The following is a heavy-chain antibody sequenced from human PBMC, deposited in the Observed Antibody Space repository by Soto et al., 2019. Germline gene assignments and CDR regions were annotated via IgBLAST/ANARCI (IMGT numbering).Heavy chain of an antibody. CDR2: IYYNGNT. J-gene: IGHJ4*02. D-gene: IGHD3-9*01. Sequence: SETLSLTCTLSGGAINDHYWSFIRQPPGKGLEWIGYIYYNGNTNYNPSLESRVTISVDRSRNQFSLRLTSPTAADTAVYYCARVRTGYFDYWGRGALVTVSS. CDR3: ARVRTGYFDY. V-gene: IGHV4-59*11. CDR1: GGAINDHY.